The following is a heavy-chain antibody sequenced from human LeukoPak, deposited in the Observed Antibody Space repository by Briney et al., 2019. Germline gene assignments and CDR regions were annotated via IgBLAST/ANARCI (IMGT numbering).Heavy chain of an antibody. V-gene: IGHV4-34*01. Sequence: SETLSLTCAVYGGSFSGYYWSWIRQPPGKGLEWIGEINHSGSTNYNPFLKSRVTISVDTSKNQFSLKLSSVTAADTAVYYCAREPLDGYNDYWGQGTLVTVSS. J-gene: IGHJ4*02. CDR3: AREPLDGYNDY. D-gene: IGHD5-24*01. CDR2: INHSGST. CDR1: GGSFSGYY.